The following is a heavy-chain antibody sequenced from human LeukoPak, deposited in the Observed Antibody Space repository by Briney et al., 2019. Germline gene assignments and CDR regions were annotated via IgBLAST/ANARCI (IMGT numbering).Heavy chain of an antibody. D-gene: IGHD1-26*01. CDR1: GFTFSSYA. CDR3: AGGSHWSYYFDY. J-gene: IGHJ4*02. Sequence: PGRSLRLSCAASGFTFSSYAMHWVRQAPGKGLEWVAVISYDGSNKYYADSVKGRFTISRDNAKNSLYLQMNSLRAEDTAVYYCAGGSHWSYYFDYWDQGTLVTVSS. CDR2: ISYDGSNK. V-gene: IGHV3-30-3*01.